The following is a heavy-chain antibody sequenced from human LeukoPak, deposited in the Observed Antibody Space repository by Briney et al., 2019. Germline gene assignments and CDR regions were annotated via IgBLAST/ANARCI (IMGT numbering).Heavy chain of an antibody. CDR3: AKGTGRYWTSFDY. CDR1: GFTFDDYA. V-gene: IGHV3-9*01. CDR2: ISWNSGSI. D-gene: IGHD1-26*01. J-gene: IGHJ4*02. Sequence: GGSLRLSCAASGFTFDDYAMHWVRQAPGKGLEWVSGISWNSGSIDYADSVKGRFTISRDNAKNSLYLQMNSLRPEDTAFYYCAKGTGRYWTSFDYWGQGTLVTVSS.